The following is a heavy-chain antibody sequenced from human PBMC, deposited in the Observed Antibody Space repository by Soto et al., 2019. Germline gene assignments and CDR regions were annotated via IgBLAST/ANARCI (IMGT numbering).Heavy chain of an antibody. CDR1: GFTVSSNY. D-gene: IGHD4-17*01. V-gene: IGHV3-21*01. J-gene: IGHJ3*02. Sequence: GGSLRLSCAASGFTVSSNYMSWVRQAPGKGLEWVSSISSSSSYIYYADSVKGRFTISRDNAKNSLYLQMNSLRAEDTAVYYCARHHHGDFDAFDIWGQGTMVTVSS. CDR2: ISSSSSYI. CDR3: ARHHHGDFDAFDI.